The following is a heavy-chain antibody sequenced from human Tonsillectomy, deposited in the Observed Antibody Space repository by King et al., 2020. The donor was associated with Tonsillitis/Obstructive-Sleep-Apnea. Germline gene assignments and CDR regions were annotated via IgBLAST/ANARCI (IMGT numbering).Heavy chain of an antibody. CDR1: GYTFSNYW. CDR3: ARLPTTHSHYFPS. CDR2: IYPGDSDT. J-gene: IGHJ1*01. D-gene: IGHD1-1*01. Sequence: QLVQSGAEVKKPGESLKISCKASGYTFSNYWIGWVRQTPGNGPEWMGLIYPGDSDTRYSPSFQGHVTFSADKSISTAYLQWSSLKASDTAMYFCARLPTTHSHYFPSWGPRPLVPVSA. V-gene: IGHV5-51*01.